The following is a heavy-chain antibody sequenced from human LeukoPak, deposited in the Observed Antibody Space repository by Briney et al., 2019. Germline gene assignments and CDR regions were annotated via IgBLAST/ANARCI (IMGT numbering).Heavy chain of an antibody. CDR3: ARVMVPAAIWPNYYYYGMDV. Sequence: GGSLRLSCAASGFTFSSYGMHWVRQAPGKGLEWVAFIRYDGSNKYYADSVKGRFTISRDNSKNTLYLQMNSLRAEDTAVYYCARVMVPAAIWPNYYYYGMDVWGQGTTVTVSS. CDR1: GFTFSSYG. CDR2: IRYDGSNK. J-gene: IGHJ6*02. V-gene: IGHV3-30*02. D-gene: IGHD2-2*01.